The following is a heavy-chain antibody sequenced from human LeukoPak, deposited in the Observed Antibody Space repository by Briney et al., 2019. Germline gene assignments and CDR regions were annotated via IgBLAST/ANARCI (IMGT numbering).Heavy chain of an antibody. V-gene: IGHV1-2*02. Sequence: ASVKVSCRASGYTFTDYYIHWVRQAPGQGLEWMGWINPNSGGTNYAQKFQGRVTMTRDTSISTAYMVLSRLRSDDTAVYYCATLYSGYDVFDYWGQGTPVTVSS. J-gene: IGHJ4*02. CDR2: INPNSGGT. CDR3: ATLYSGYDVFDY. D-gene: IGHD5-12*01. CDR1: GYTFTDYY.